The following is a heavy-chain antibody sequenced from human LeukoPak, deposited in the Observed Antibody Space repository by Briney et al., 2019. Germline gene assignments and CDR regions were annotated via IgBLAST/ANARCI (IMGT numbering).Heavy chain of an antibody. CDR1: GFTVSSNY. CDR2: ISGSGGST. J-gene: IGHJ3*02. V-gene: IGHV3-23*01. CDR3: AKPRRGIAVAGTGAFDI. Sequence: PGGSLRLSCAASGFTVSSNYMSWVRQAPGKGLEWVSAISGSGGSTYYADSVKGRFTISRDNSKNTLYLQMNSLRAEDTAVYYCAKPRRGIAVAGTGAFDIWGQGTMVTVSS. D-gene: IGHD6-19*01.